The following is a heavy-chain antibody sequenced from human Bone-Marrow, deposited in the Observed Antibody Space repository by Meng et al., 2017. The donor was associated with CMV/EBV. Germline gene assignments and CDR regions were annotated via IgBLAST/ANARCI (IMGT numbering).Heavy chain of an antibody. CDR3: ARVWWVYGREV. CDR2: IYYSGST. D-gene: IGHD2-15*01. J-gene: IGHJ6*02. CDR1: GFTFSSYS. Sequence: ESLKISCAASGFTFSSYSMNWVRQAPGKGLEWIGSIYYSGSTYYNPSLKSRVTISVDTSKNQFSLKLSSVTAADTAVYYCARVWWVYGREVWGQGNTVNVAS. V-gene: IGHV4-39*07.